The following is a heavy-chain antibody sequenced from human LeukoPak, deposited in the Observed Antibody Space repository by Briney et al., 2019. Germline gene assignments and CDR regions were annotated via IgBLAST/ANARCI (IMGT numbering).Heavy chain of an antibody. CDR2: IIPIFGTA. D-gene: IGHD6-6*01. CDR3: ARAASIAATRGAFDI. J-gene: IGHJ3*02. CDR1: GGTFSSYA. Sequence: GASVKVSCKASGGTFSSYAIGWVRQAPGQGLEWMGGIIPIFGTANYAQKFQGRVTITADESTSTAYMELSSLRSEDTAVYYCARAASIAATRGAFDIWGQGTMVTVSS. V-gene: IGHV1-69*13.